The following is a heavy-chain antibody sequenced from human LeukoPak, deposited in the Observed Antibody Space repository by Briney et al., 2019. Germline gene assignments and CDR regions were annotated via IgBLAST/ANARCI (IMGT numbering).Heavy chain of an antibody. CDR1: GFTFSRYW. V-gene: IGHV3-7*03. D-gene: IGHD3-9*01. CDR3: ASGGYFDWRPLDY. Sequence: EGSLRLSCAASGFTFSRYWMSWVRQAPGKGLEWVANIKQDGIEKYYVDSVRGRLTISRDNVKSSLFLQMNSLRAEDTAVYYCASGGYFDWRPLDYWGQGTLVTVSS. CDR2: IKQDGIEK. J-gene: IGHJ4*02.